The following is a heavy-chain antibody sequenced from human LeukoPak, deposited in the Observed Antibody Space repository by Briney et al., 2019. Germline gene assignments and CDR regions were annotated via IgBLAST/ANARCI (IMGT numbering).Heavy chain of an antibody. CDR1: GGSISSYY. Sequence: SETLSLTCTVSGGSISSYYWSWIRQPPGKGLEWIGYIYYSGNTNYNPSLKSRVTISVDTSKNQFSLKLSSVTAADTAVYYYARGMRAFDIWGQGTMVTVSS. CDR2: IYYSGNT. CDR3: ARGMRAFDI. J-gene: IGHJ3*02. V-gene: IGHV4-59*01.